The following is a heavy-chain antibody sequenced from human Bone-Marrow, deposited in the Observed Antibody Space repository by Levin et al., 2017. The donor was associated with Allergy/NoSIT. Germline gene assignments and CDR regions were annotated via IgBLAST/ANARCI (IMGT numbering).Heavy chain of an antibody. CDR3: ARASDVAVAGTRYYYYYGMDV. CDR1: GFTVSSNY. J-gene: IGHJ6*02. D-gene: IGHD6-19*01. CDR2: IYSGGST. Sequence: LSLTCAASGFTVSSNYMSWVRQAPGKGLEWVSVIYSGGSTYYADSVKGRFTISRDNSKNTLYLQMNSLRAEDTAVYYCARASDVAVAGTRYYYYYGMDVWGQGTTVTVSS. V-gene: IGHV3-66*01.